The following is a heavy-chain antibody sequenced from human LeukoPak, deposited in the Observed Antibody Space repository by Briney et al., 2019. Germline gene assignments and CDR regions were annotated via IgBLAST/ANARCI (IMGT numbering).Heavy chain of an antibody. CDR2: INHSGST. V-gene: IGHV4-34*01. Sequence: SETLSLTCAVYGGSFSGYYWSWIRQPPGKGLEWIWEINHSGSTNYNPSLKSRVTISVDTSKNQFSLKLSSVTAADTAVYYCARVGLGYCSGGSCYSLLYYYYGMDVWGQGTTVTVSS. CDR1: GGSFSGYY. D-gene: IGHD2-15*01. J-gene: IGHJ6*02. CDR3: ARVGLGYCSGGSCYSLLYYYYGMDV.